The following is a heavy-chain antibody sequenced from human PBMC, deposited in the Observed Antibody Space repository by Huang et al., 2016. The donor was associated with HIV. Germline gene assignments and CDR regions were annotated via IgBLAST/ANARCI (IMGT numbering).Heavy chain of an antibody. CDR3: ARSAYGDLDY. Sequence: QVHLVQSGAEVKKSGASVKVSCKASGYTFNNYDITWVRQAPGRGLEWMGWMNPNTGNTGFAQSFQGRVTMTRKTSITTAYMELTSLTSEDTAVYYCARSAYGDLDYWGLGTLVIVSS. D-gene: IGHD4-17*01. CDR2: MNPNTGNT. V-gene: IGHV1-8*02. CDR1: GYTFNNYD. J-gene: IGHJ4*02.